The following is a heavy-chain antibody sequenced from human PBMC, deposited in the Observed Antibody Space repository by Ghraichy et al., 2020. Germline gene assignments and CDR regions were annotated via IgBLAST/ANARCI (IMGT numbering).Heavy chain of an antibody. D-gene: IGHD1-7*01. J-gene: IGHJ4*02. CDR1: GFTFSSYA. CDR2: ISGSGGST. V-gene: IGHV3-23*01. Sequence: GESLNISCAASGFTFSSYAMSWVRQAPGKGLEWVSAISGSGGSTYYADSVKGRFTISRDNSKNTLYLQMNSLRAEDTAVYYCAKDFSGTTGDFDYWGQGTLVTVSS. CDR3: AKDFSGTTGDFDY.